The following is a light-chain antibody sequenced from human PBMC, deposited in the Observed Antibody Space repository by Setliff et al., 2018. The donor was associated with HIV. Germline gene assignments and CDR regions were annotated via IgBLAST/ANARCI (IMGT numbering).Light chain of an antibody. J-gene: IGLJ1*01. Sequence: SSELTQPPSVSVSPGQTASITCSGHKLGDKYACWYQQKPGQSPVLVIYQDNKRPSGIPERFSGSNSGNTATLTITGTQAMDEADYYCQAWDSSTAWNVFGTGTKVTV. V-gene: IGLV3-1*01. CDR3: QAWDSSTAWNV. CDR2: QDN. CDR1: KLGDKY.